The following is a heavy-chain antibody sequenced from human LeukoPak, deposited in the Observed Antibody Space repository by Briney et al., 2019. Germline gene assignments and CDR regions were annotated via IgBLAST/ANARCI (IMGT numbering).Heavy chain of an antibody. D-gene: IGHD2-2*01. Sequence: GGSLRLSCVASGFTFTNAWMNWVRQAPGKGLEWVSYISSSGSTIYYADSVKGRFTISRDNAKNSLYLQMNSLRAEDTAVYYCARGHGVVAASDDAFDIWGQGTMVTVSS. J-gene: IGHJ3*02. CDR1: GFTFTNAW. V-gene: IGHV3-48*04. CDR3: ARGHGVVAASDDAFDI. CDR2: ISSSGSTI.